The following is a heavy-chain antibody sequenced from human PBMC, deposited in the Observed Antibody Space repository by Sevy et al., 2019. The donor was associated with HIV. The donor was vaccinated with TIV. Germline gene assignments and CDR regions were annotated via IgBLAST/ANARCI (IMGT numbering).Heavy chain of an antibody. J-gene: IGHJ4*02. CDR3: ARNNAGGNPWVH. Sequence: GGSLRLSCAASGFTFNTYGMSWVRQSPEKGLEWVANINVDGSEKFYGDSVKGRFTVSRDNTKNLLFLQMNSLRGEDTAKYFCARNNAGGNPWVHWGQGTLVTVSS. D-gene: IGHD1-20*01. CDR1: GFTFNTYG. V-gene: IGHV3-7*01. CDR2: INVDGSEK.